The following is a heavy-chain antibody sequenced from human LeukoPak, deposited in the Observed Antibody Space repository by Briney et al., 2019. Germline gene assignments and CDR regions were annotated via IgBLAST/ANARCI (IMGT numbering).Heavy chain of an antibody. V-gene: IGHV1-69*06. CDR1: GGTFSSYA. Sequence: SVKVSCKASGGTFSSYAISWVRQAPGQGLEWMGGIIPIFGTANYAQKFQGRVTITADKSTSTAYMELSSLRSEDTAVYYCAGETGYYYDSSGYSPFWFDPWGQGTLVTVSS. J-gene: IGHJ5*02. CDR2: IIPIFGTA. CDR3: AGETGYYYDSSGYSPFWFDP. D-gene: IGHD3-22*01.